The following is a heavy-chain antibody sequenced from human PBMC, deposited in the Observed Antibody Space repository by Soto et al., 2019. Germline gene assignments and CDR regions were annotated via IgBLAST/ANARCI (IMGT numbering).Heavy chain of an antibody. D-gene: IGHD1-1*01. CDR3: AHRVGLQGNWNGGYFDF. CDR1: GFSLATSGVG. V-gene: IGHV2-5*02. CDR2: IYWDDDK. J-gene: IGHJ4*02. Sequence: QVTLEESGPTRVKPTQTLTLTCTFSGFSLATSGVGVGWVRQPPGKALERLALIYWDDDKRYSPSLRSRLTVTKDTSRNQVVLTMTNMDPVGTATYYCAHRVGLQGNWNGGYFDFWGQGALVTVSS.